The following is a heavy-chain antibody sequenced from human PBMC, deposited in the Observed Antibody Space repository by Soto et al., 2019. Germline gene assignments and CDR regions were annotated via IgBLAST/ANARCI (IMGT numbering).Heavy chain of an antibody. CDR2: IIPIFGTA. J-gene: IGHJ6*02. CDR3: ARVPAGPGYYYYGMDV. D-gene: IGHD2-2*01. V-gene: IGHV1-69*01. Sequence: QVQLVQSGAEVKKPGSSVKVSCKASGGTFSSYAISWVRQAPGQGLEWTGGIIPIFGTANYAQKFQGRVTITADESTSTAYMELSSLRSEDTAVYYCARVPAGPGYYYYGMDVWGQGTTVTVSS. CDR1: GGTFSSYA.